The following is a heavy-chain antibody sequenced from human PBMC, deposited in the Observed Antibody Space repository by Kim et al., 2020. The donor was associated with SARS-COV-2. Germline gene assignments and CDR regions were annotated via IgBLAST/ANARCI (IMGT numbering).Heavy chain of an antibody. J-gene: IGHJ4*02. CDR2: IAGSSSPV. D-gene: IGHD3-22*01. V-gene: IGHV3-48*02. CDR1: GSSFSPYS. Sequence: GGSLRLSCAASGSSFSPYSMTWVRQAPGRGLEWLAYIAGSSSPVSYADSVRGRFTISRANTRNSLYLQRNSLRDEDTAVYYCAREDVNSMGWVGSWGQGT. CDR3: AREDVNSMGWVGS.